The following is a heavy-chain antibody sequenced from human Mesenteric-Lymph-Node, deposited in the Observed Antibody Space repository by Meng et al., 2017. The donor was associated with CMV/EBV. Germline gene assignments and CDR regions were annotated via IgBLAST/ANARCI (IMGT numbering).Heavy chain of an antibody. Sequence: ASVKVSCKTSGYTFSDFYIHWVRQAPGQGFEWLGWVKPNSAGTNYAQKFQGRVTMTRDTSISTAYMELSSLRSDDTGVYYCARDRDDHPIYWGQGTLVTVSS. J-gene: IGHJ4*02. D-gene: IGHD3-16*01. V-gene: IGHV1-2*02. CDR1: GYTFSDFY. CDR2: VKPNSAGT. CDR3: ARDRDDHPIY.